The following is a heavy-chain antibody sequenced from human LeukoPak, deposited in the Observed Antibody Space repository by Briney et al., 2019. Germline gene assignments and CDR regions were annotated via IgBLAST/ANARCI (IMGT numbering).Heavy chain of an antibody. Sequence: PSETLSLTCTVSGGSISSYYWSWIRQPPGKGLEWIGYIYYSGSTNYNPSLKGRVTISVDTSKNQFSLKLSSVTAADTAVYYCAREVAVAGFDYWGQGTLVTVSS. CDR2: IYYSGST. CDR3: AREVAVAGFDY. CDR1: GGSISSYY. J-gene: IGHJ4*02. D-gene: IGHD6-19*01. V-gene: IGHV4-59*01.